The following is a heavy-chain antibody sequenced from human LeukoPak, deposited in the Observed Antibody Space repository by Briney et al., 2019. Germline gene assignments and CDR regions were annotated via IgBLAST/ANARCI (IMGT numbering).Heavy chain of an antibody. J-gene: IGHJ4*02. D-gene: IGHD3-3*01. Sequence: SETLSLTCTVSGVSISSSYWSWIRQPPGKGLEWIGYFYYSWNTNYNPSLKSRVTMSVDTSKNQFSLNLRSVTAADTAVFYCARLRFWSGYPFFDSWGQGTLVTVSP. V-gene: IGHV4-59*01. CDR1: GVSISSSY. CDR3: ARLRFWSGYPFFDS. CDR2: FYYSWNT.